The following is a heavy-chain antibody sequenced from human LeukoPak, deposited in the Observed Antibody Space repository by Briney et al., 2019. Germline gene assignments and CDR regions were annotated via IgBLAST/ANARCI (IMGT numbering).Heavy chain of an antibody. CDR3: ARGGTGATRDDTFDI. CDR1: GFTFSSHW. CDR2: ISSSSGHI. Sequence: GGSLRLSCAASGFTFSSHWMSWIRQAPGKGLEWVSSISSSSGHIFYADSVKGRFTISRDNAKNSLYLQMNSLRAEDTAVYYCARGGTGATRDDTFDIWGQGAMVTVSS. J-gene: IGHJ3*02. D-gene: IGHD1-7*01. V-gene: IGHV3-21*01.